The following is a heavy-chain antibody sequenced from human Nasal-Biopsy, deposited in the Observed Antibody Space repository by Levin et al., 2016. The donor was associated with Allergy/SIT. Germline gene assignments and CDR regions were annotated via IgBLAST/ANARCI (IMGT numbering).Heavy chain of an antibody. CDR3: VRDLAFDY. CDR1: DFIVSDNY. CDR2: LYAGGAT. V-gene: IGHV3-53*01. J-gene: IGHJ4*02. Sequence: GESLKISCAASDFIVSDNYMNWVRQPPGKGLEWVSTLYAGGATFYADSVKGRFTISRDNSKNTVFLQMNSLRVEDTAIYYCVRDLAFDYWGQGTLVTVSS.